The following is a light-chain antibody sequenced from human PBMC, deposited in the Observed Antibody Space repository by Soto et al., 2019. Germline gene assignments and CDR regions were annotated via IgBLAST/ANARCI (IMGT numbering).Light chain of an antibody. CDR1: STDVESSNF. Sequence: QSVLTQPASVSGSPGQSVTISCTGTSTDVESSNFVSWYQQYPGKAPKLMIYEGNKRPSGVSNRFSGSTSGNTASLTISGLQAEDEADYYCCSYAASSTFDVIFGGGTQLTVL. CDR3: CSYAASSTFDVI. V-gene: IGLV2-23*03. J-gene: IGLJ2*01. CDR2: EGN.